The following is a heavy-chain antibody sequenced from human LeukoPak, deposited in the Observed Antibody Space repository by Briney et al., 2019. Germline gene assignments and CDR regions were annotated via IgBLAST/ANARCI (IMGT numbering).Heavy chain of an antibody. V-gene: IGHV3-23*01. D-gene: IGHD1-7*01. CDR2: ISGSGGST. CDR3: ARVAGGNWNYEFDY. CDR1: GFTFSSYA. Sequence: GGSLRLSCAASGFTFSSYAMSWVRQAPGKGLEWVSAISGSGGSTYYADSVKGRFTISRDNSKNTLYPQMNSLRAEDTAVYYCARVAGGNWNYEFDYWGQGTLVTVSS. J-gene: IGHJ4*02.